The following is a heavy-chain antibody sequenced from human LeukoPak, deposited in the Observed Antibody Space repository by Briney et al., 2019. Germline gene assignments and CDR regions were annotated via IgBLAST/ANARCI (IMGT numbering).Heavy chain of an antibody. D-gene: IGHD2-15*01. V-gene: IGHV1-46*01. CDR2: INCGDGYT. Sequence: ASVKVSCKASGYTLTSSHAHWVRQAPGQGLEWMGIINCGDGYTNYAQKFQGRVSVTSDTSTSTIYMELSSLRSEDTAVYYCARGYCSGGSCYALYYYGMDVWGQGTTVTVSS. CDR1: GYTLTSSH. CDR3: ARGYCSGGSCYALYYYGMDV. J-gene: IGHJ6*02.